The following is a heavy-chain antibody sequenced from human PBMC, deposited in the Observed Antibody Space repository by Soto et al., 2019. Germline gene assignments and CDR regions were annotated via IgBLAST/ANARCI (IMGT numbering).Heavy chain of an antibody. D-gene: IGHD4-17*01. CDR3: ARQGIVDYGDYYFDY. CDR2: IIPILGFT. CDR1: GDSFSSYT. J-gene: IGHJ4*02. Sequence: QVQLVQSGTEVKKPGSSVKVSCKASGDSFSSYTISWVRQAPGQGLEWIGMIIPILGFTKYAEKFQGRVTITADKSTSTASMEMNSLRSDDTAVYFCARQGIVDYGDYYFDYWGQGTLVTLTS. V-gene: IGHV1-69*02.